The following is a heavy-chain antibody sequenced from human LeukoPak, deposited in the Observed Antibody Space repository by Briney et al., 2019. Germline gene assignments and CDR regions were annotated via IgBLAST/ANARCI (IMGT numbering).Heavy chain of an antibody. Sequence: GGSMRLSCAASGFTFNSYAMSWVRQAPGKGLEWVSSITGDGNNIIYADSVKGRFTISRDYSKNTLYLQMNSLRAEDTAVYHCAGDGPYSTSATHPPWGQGTLVTVSS. CDR2: ITGDGNNI. D-gene: IGHD6-6*01. J-gene: IGHJ5*02. CDR3: AGDGPYSTSATHPP. CDR1: GFTFNSYA. V-gene: IGHV3-23*01.